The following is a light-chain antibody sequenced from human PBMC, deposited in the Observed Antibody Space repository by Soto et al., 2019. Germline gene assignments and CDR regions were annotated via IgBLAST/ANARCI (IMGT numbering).Light chain of an antibody. Sequence: DIQMTQSPSTLSASVGDRVTITCRASQSISSWLAWYQQKPGKAPKLLIYKASSFESGVPSRFSGSGSGTEITLTISSLQPDDFATYYCQQYNSYSYTCGQGTKLEIK. V-gene: IGKV1-5*03. CDR1: QSISSW. CDR2: KAS. J-gene: IGKJ2*01. CDR3: QQYNSYSYT.